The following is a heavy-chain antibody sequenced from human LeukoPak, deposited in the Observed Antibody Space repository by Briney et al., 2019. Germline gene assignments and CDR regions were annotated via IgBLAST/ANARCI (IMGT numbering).Heavy chain of an antibody. Sequence: GGSLRLSCAASGFTFSSYAMHWVRQAPGKGLEWVAVISYDGSNKYYADSVKGRFTISRDNAKNSLYLQMNSLRAEDTALYYCARPMYYYGSSHPFDPWGQGTLVTVSS. CDR1: GFTFSSYA. V-gene: IGHV3-30-3*01. CDR3: ARPMYYYGSSHPFDP. J-gene: IGHJ5*02. CDR2: ISYDGSNK. D-gene: IGHD3-10*01.